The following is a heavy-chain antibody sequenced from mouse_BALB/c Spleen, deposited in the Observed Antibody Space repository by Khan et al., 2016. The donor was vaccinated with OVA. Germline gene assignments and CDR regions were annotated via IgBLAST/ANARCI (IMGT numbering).Heavy chain of an antibody. J-gene: IGHJ4*01. CDR1: GFSLTNYG. CDR3: ARQTYYHDWVMDY. V-gene: IGHV2-6-1*01. CDR2: IWSDGGT. Sequence: QVQLKQSGPGLVAPSQTLSITCTISGFSLTNYGVPWVRQPPGQGLEWLVVIWSDGGTTYNSTLNSRLSISKDKSKSQIFLKMNSLQTDDTAMYYCARQTYYHDWVMDYWGQGTSVTVSS. D-gene: IGHD2-13*01.